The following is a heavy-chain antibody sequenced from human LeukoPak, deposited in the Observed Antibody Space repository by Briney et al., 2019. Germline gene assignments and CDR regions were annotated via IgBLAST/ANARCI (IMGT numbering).Heavy chain of an antibody. CDR2: VSPGDSDT. V-gene: IGHV5-51*01. CDR1: GYSFTTYR. J-gene: IGHJ4*02. Sequence: GEFLKISCKGSGYSFTTYRIGWVRQMPGKGLEWMGVVSPGDSDTRYSPSFQGQVTISADKSISTAYLQWSSLKASDTAMYYCARHLDDSSGYYYRTMYYFDYWGQGTLVTVSS. D-gene: IGHD3-22*01. CDR3: ARHLDDSSGYYYRTMYYFDY.